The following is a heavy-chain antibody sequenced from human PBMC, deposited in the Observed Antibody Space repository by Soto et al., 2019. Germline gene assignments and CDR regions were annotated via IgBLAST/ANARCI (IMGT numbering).Heavy chain of an antibody. D-gene: IGHD3-10*01. J-gene: IGHJ5*02. CDR2: IYWDDDK. CDR3: AQRRRDYGLGRERANYFDP. V-gene: IGHV2-5*02. CDR1: GFSLTTTGLG. Sequence: QITLKESGPTLVRPTQTLTLTCTVSGFSLTTTGLGVGWIRQPPGKALEWLALIYWDDDKRYSPSLKSRLTITKDTSKNEVMSTMTNMDPVDTATYFCAQRRRDYGLGRERANYFDPGGQGTLVTVSS.